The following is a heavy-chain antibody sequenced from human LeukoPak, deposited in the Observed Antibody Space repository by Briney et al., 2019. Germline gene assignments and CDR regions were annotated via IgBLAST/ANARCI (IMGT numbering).Heavy chain of an antibody. V-gene: IGHV4-4*07. Sequence: SETLSLTCTVSGGSISSYYWSWIRQPAGKGLEWIGRIYTSGSTNYNPSLKSRATMSVDTSKNQFSLKLSSVTAADTAVYYGAREGTVRDYGRSLNFDYWGQGTLVTVSS. CDR3: AREGTVRDYGRSLNFDY. D-gene: IGHD4-17*01. CDR2: IYTSGST. CDR1: GGSISSYY. J-gene: IGHJ4*02.